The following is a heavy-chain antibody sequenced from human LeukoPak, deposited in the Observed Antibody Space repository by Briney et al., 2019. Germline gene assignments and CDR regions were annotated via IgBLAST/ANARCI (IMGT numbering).Heavy chain of an antibody. CDR1: GGSISSNSYY. J-gene: IGHJ5*02. CDR2: IYHSGST. V-gene: IGHV4-39*01. D-gene: IGHD5/OR15-5a*01. Sequence: PSETLSLTCTVSGGSISSNSYYWGWIRQPPGKGLEWIGDIYHSGSTYYNPSLKSRVTISVDTSKNQFSLKLSSVTAADTAVYYCAIYDSQHWFDPWGQGTLVTVSS. CDR3: AIYDSQHWFDP.